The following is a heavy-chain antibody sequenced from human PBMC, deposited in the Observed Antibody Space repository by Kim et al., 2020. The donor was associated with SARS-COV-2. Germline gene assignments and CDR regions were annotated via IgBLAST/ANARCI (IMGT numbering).Heavy chain of an antibody. CDR3: AKDGVLLWFGGIDY. D-gene: IGHD3-10*01. J-gene: IGHJ4*02. CDR2: ISYDGSNK. CDR1: GFTFSSYG. Sequence: RGSLRLSCAASGFTFSSYGMHWVRQAPGKGLEWVAVISYDGSNKYYADSVKGRFTISRDNSKNTLYLQMNSLRAEDTAVYYCAKDGVLLWFGGIDYWGQG. V-gene: IGHV3-30*18.